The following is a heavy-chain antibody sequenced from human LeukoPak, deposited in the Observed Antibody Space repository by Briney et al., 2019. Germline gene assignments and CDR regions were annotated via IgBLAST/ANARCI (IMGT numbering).Heavy chain of an antibody. CDR3: ARLRDLGMDV. CDR1: GDPITSGDYF. Sequence: SQTLSLTCRVTGDPITSGDYFWRWVRQPPGKGLEWVGYIYHTGSSYCNPSLKNLLSLSVYTSKNQFSLNLTSVTVADTARYFCARLRDLGMDVWGQGTTVSVFS. D-gene: IGHD3-10*01. V-gene: IGHV4-30-4*01. CDR2: IYHTGSS. J-gene: IGHJ6*02.